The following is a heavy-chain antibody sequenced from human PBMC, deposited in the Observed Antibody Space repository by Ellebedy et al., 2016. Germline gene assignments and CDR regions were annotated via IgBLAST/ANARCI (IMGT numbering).Heavy chain of an antibody. V-gene: IGHV4-38-2*01. Sequence: SETLSLTCSVSGYSISSGYYWGWLRQPPGKGLEWIGVIFHSGHTYYNPSLKSRVTITVDTSKNQFSLRLGPVTAADMGSYYCFGRDGARWYTFDYWGQGILVSVSS. CDR3: FGRDGARWYTFDY. D-gene: IGHD4-23*01. CDR2: IFHSGHT. CDR1: GYSISSGYY. J-gene: IGHJ4*02.